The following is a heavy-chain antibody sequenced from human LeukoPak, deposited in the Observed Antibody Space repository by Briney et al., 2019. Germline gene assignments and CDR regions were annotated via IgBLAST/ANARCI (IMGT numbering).Heavy chain of an antibody. CDR3: ATVSQGSGIMDV. J-gene: IGHJ6*02. CDR2: FDPEDGET. V-gene: IGHV1-24*01. D-gene: IGHD3-10*01. Sequence: ASVKVSCKVSGYTLTELSMHWVRQAPGKGLEWMGGFDPEDGETIYAQKFQGRVTMTEDTSTDTAYMELSSLRSEDTAVYYCATVSQGSGIMDVWGQGTTVTVSS. CDR1: GYTLTELS.